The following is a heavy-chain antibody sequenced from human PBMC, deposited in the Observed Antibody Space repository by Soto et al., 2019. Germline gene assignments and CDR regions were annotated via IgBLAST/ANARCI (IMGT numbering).Heavy chain of an antibody. J-gene: IGHJ4*02. CDR3: ARDSGYCISTSCYLGY. Sequence: SVKVSCKASRGTFSSYAISWVRQAPGQGLEWMGGIIPIFGTANYAQKFQGRVTITADESTSTAYMELSSLRSEDTAVYYCARDSGYCISTSCYLGYWGQGTLVTVS. D-gene: IGHD2-2*03. CDR2: IIPIFGTA. V-gene: IGHV1-69*13. CDR1: RGTFSSYA.